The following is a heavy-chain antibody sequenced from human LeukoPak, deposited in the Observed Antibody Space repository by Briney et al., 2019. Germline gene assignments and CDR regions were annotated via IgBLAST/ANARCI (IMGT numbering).Heavy chain of an antibody. V-gene: IGHV1-46*01. CDR1: GYTFTSYY. J-gene: IGHJ3*02. CDR3: ARGGKGRYCSSTSCYLGAFDI. CDR2: INPSGGST. Sequence: ASVKVSCKASGYTFTSYYMHWVRQAPGQGLEWMGIINPSGGSTSYAQKFQGRVTMTRDTYTSTVYMELSRLRSEDTAVYYCARGGKGRYCSSTSCYLGAFDIWGQGTMVTVSS. D-gene: IGHD2-2*01.